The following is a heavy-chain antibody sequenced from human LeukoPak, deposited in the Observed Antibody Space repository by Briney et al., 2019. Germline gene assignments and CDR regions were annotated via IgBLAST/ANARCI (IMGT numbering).Heavy chain of an antibody. D-gene: IGHD6-19*01. V-gene: IGHV4-59*01. CDR1: DGSISSYY. J-gene: IGHJ4*02. CDR2: IYYSGST. CDR3: ARSSGWYYFDY. Sequence: SETLSLACTVSDGSISSYYWSWIRQPPGKGLEWIGYIYYSGSTNYNPSLKSRVTISVDTSKNQFSLKLSSVTAADTAVYYCARSSGWYYFDYWGQGTLVTVSS.